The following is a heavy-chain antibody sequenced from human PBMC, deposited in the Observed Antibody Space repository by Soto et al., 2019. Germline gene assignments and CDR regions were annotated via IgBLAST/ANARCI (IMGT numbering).Heavy chain of an antibody. J-gene: IGHJ4*02. Sequence: GRCLGLSCVASGFSLANYPMNWVRQTPGKGLEWISYSSPRGDTIYYADSVEGRFTISRDNARNSLSLHMSSLRDEDSALYYCAKGPHTNVGWPYYFESWGQGVPVTVS. CDR3: AKGPHTNVGWPYYFES. D-gene: IGHD6-19*01. CDR1: GFSLANYP. CDR2: SSPRGDTI. V-gene: IGHV3-48*02.